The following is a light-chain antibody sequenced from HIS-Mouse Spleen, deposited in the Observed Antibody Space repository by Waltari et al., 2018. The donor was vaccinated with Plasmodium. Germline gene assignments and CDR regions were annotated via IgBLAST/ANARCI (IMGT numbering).Light chain of an antibody. CDR1: SSDVGGYNY. CDR2: EVS. J-gene: IGLJ3*02. Sequence: QSALTPPASVSGSPGQSITISCTGTSSDVGGYNYVSWYQQHPGKAPKLMIYEVSNRPSGVSNPFAGSKAGNTAARTISGLQAEDEADYYCSSYTSSSTWVFGGGTKLTVL. V-gene: IGLV2-14*01. CDR3: SSYTSSSTWV.